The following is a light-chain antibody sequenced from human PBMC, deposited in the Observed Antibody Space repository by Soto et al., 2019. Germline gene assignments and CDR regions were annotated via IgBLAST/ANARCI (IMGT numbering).Light chain of an antibody. Sequence: EIVLTQSPGTLSLSPGERATLSCRASQSVSSSYLAWYQQKPGQAPRLLIYGASSRATGIPDRFSGSGSGTDFTLTTSRLEPEDFAVYYCQQYGSSPPVTFGQGTKVDIK. CDR1: QSVSSSY. CDR2: GAS. CDR3: QQYGSSPPVT. V-gene: IGKV3-20*01. J-gene: IGKJ1*01.